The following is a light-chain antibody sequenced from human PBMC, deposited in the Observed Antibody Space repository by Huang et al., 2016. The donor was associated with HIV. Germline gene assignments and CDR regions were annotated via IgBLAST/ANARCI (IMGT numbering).Light chain of an antibody. CDR3: QKYSNDPRA. J-gene: IGKJ1*01. CDR1: QGIRKF. Sequence: DIQMTQSPSSLSASVGDRVTITCRASQGIRKFVAWYQQKPGKPPKLLVYGASTWESGVPSRFSGGGSETEFTLTIRSLQTEDVATYYCQKYSNDPRAFGQGTRVDIK. CDR2: GAS. V-gene: IGKV1-27*01.